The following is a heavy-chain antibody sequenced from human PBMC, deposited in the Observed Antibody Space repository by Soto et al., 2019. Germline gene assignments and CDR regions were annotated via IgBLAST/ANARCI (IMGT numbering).Heavy chain of an antibody. CDR3: ARRTSTSGWRHYFDY. CDR1: GYTFTSYG. J-gene: IGHJ4*02. CDR2: ISAYNGNT. D-gene: IGHD6-19*01. Sequence: ASVKVSCKASGYTFTSYGISWVRQAPGQGLEWMGWISAYNGNTNYAQKLQVVISADTSVSTAFLQWSSLKPSDTAVYYCARRTSTSGWRHYFDYWGQGALVTVSS. V-gene: IGHV1-18*01.